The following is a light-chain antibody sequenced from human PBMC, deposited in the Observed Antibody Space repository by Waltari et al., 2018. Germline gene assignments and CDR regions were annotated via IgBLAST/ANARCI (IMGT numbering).Light chain of an antibody. J-gene: IGKJ2*01. Sequence: DIVMTQSPDSLAVSLGERATFNCKSSQTVLYSSNNKNSITWYQQKPRQPPKLLIYWASTRESGVPDRFSGSGSGTDFTLTISSLQAEDVAIYYCQQSYSTSYTFGQGTKLEIK. CDR2: WAS. V-gene: IGKV4-1*01. CDR1: QTVLYSSNNKNS. CDR3: QQSYSTSYT.